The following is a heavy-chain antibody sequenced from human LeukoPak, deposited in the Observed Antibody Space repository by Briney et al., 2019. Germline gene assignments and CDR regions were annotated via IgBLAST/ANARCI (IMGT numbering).Heavy chain of an antibody. CDR3: ARAHYYDSGSYGMDV. D-gene: IGHD3-10*01. CDR2: IWYDGSKE. J-gene: IGHJ6*02. V-gene: IGHV3-33*01. CDR1: GFNFNIYG. Sequence: PGGSLRLSCTAAGFNFNIYGMHWVRQAPGKGLEWVAVIWYDGSKEYYAESVKGRFTISRDNSKNALYLQMNSLRVEDTAMYFCARAHYYDSGSYGMDVWGQGTTVTVSS.